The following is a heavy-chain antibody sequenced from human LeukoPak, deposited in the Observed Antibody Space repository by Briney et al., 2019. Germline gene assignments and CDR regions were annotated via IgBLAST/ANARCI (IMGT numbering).Heavy chain of an antibody. CDR1: GITLSNYG. V-gene: IGHV3-23*01. D-gene: IGHD3-22*01. J-gene: IGHJ4*02. CDR2: ISDSGGRT. CDR3: AKRGVVIRVILVGFHKEAYYFDS. Sequence: GGTLRLSCAVSGITLSNYGMSWVRQAPGKGLEWVAGISDSGGRTNYADSVKGRFTISRDNPKNTLYLQMNSLRPEDTAVYFCAKRGVVIRVILVGFHKEAYYFDSWGQGVLVTVSS.